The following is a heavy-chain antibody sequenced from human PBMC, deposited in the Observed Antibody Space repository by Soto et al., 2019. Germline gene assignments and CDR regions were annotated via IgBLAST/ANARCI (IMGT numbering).Heavy chain of an antibody. CDR2: ISGSGGST. D-gene: IGHD6-19*01. V-gene: IGHV3-23*01. Sequence: GGSLRLSCAASGFTFSSYAMSWVRQAPGKGLEWVSAISGSGGSTCYADSVKGRFTISRDNSKNTLYLQMNSLRAEDTAVYYCAKDPPRGLVPSEYYYYGMDGWGQGTTVTVSS. J-gene: IGHJ6*02. CDR1: GFTFSSYA. CDR3: AKDPPRGLVPSEYYYYGMDG.